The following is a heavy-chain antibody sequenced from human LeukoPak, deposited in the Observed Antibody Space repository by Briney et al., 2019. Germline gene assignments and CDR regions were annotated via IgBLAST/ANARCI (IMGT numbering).Heavy chain of an antibody. CDR1: GFNFSSYS. Sequence: PGGSPRLSCAASGFNFSSYSMNWVRQAPGKGLEWVSYIGSYSGTILYADSVKGRFTISRDSGKNSLYLQMNSLRDEDTAVYYCAGAKSIAAAGIFDYWGQGTLVTVSS. J-gene: IGHJ4*02. CDR2: IGSYSGTI. V-gene: IGHV3-48*02. CDR3: AGAKSIAAAGIFDY. D-gene: IGHD6-13*01.